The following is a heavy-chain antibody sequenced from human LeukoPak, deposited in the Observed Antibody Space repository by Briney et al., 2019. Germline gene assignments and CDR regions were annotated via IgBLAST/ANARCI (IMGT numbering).Heavy chain of an antibody. CDR1: GGSISSYY. D-gene: IGHD3-3*01. CDR3: ARGTYYDFWSGYSSLGAFDI. V-gene: IGHV4-34*01. Sequence: SETLSLTCTVSGGSISSYYWSWILQPPGKGLEWIGEINHSGSTNYNPSLKSRVTISVDTSKNQFSLKLSSVTAADTAVYYCARGTYYDFWSGYSSLGAFDIWGQGTMVTVSS. CDR2: INHSGST. J-gene: IGHJ3*02.